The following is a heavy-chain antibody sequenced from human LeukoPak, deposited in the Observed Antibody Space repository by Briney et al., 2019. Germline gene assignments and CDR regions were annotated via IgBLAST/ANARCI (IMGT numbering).Heavy chain of an antibody. Sequence: SETLSLTCTVSGDSIGNSNYYWAWVRQPPGKGLEWLGSIFYSGSTYYNPSLKSRVTISVDTSKNQFSLNLHSVTAADTATYYCARRGITYGSSFFAYWGQGTLVTVSP. J-gene: IGHJ4*02. V-gene: IGHV4-39*01. CDR3: ARRGITYGSSFFAY. D-gene: IGHD6-13*01. CDR1: GDSIGNSNYY. CDR2: IFYSGST.